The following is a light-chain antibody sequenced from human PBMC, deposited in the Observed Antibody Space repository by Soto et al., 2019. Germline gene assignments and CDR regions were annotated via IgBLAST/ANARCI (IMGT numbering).Light chain of an antibody. CDR1: SSNIGSNT. CDR3: AAWDDNLNGPGYV. V-gene: IGLV1-44*01. CDR2: STD. J-gene: IGLJ1*01. Sequence: QPVLTQPPSASGTPGQRVTISCSGSSSNIGSNTINWYQHLPGTAPKLLIYSTDQRPSGVPDRFSGSRSGTSASLAITGLQSEDEADYYCAAWDDNLNGPGYVFGTGTKVTVL.